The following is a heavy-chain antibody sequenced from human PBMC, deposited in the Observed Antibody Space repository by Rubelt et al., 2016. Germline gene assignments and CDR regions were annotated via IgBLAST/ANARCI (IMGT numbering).Heavy chain of an antibody. CDR2: ISWDGGST. D-gene: IGHD7-27*01. CDR3: AKGGPLTWDLSPFDY. J-gene: IGHJ4*02. Sequence: EVQLVESGGVVVQPGGSLRLSCAASGFTFDDYAMHWVRQAPGKGLECVSLISWDGGSTYYADSVEGRFPISRGNTKNSLYLQMTSLRTEDTALYYGAKGGPLTWDLSPFDYWGQGTLVTVSS. CDR1: GFTFDDYA. V-gene: IGHV3-43D*03.